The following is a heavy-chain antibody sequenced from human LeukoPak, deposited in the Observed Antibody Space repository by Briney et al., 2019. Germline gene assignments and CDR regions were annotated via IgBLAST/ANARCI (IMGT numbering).Heavy chain of an antibody. D-gene: IGHD6-13*01. CDR2: INHSGST. CDR1: GGSFSGYY. CDR3: ARACGPAAAGTILRYYYYYYMDV. Sequence: SETLSLTCAVYGGSFSGYYWSWIRQPPGKGLEWIGEINHSGSTNYNPSLKSRVTISVDTSKNQFSLKLSSVTAADTAVYYCARACGPAAAGTILRYYYYYYMDVWGKGTTVTVSS. V-gene: IGHV4-34*01. J-gene: IGHJ6*03.